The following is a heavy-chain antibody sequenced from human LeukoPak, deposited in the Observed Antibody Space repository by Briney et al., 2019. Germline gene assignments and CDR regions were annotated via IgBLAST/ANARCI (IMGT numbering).Heavy chain of an antibody. D-gene: IGHD5-24*01. CDR1: GFTFSSYA. CDR3: AKDPYGYNSYYFDY. Sequence: GGSLRLSCAASGFTFSSYALSWVRQAPGKGLEWVSAISSSGGSTYYADSVKGRFTISRDNSKNTLYLQMNSLRVEDTAVYYCAKDPYGYNSYYFDYWGQGTLGTVSS. V-gene: IGHV3-23*01. J-gene: IGHJ4*02. CDR2: ISSSGGST.